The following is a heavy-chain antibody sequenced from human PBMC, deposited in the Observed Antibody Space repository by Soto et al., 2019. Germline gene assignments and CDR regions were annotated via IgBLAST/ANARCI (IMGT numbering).Heavy chain of an antibody. CDR2: ISGSGGST. Sequence: GGSLRLSCAVSGYTVSDNGMHWVRQVPGEGLEWVAVISGSGGSTYYADSVKGRFTISRDNSKNTLYLQMNSLRAEDTAVYYCAKDHVLYYYDSSGYPPYFDYWGQGTLVTVSS. CDR3: AKDHVLYYYDSSGYPPYFDY. CDR1: GYTVSDNG. J-gene: IGHJ4*02. V-gene: IGHV3-23*01. D-gene: IGHD3-22*01.